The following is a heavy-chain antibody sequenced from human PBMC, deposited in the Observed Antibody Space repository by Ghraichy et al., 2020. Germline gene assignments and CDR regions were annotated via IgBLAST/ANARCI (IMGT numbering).Heavy chain of an antibody. D-gene: IGHD3-10*01. CDR2: TIPMLGTV. CDR1: GGSVRSHP. V-gene: IGHV1-69*13. CDR3: ARSRYGSGTYFDH. J-gene: IGHJ5*02. Sequence: SVKVSCKASGGSVRSHPISWVRQAPGQGLEWMGGTIPMLGTVKYAPKFQGRVSISADESSNTASMELRSLRSEDTAVYYCARSRYGSGTYFDHWGQGTQVTVSP.